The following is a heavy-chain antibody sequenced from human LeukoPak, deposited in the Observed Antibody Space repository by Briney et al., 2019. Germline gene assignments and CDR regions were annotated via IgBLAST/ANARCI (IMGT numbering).Heavy chain of an antibody. CDR1: GGSISSYY. V-gene: IGHV4-59*12. D-gene: IGHD1-1*01. J-gene: IGHJ4*02. CDR3: ARGNGKVDS. CDR2: IYYRGST. Sequence: SETLSLTCTVSGGSISSYYWSWIRQYPGKGLEWIGYIYYRGSTYYNPSLKSRITISVDTSENQFSLRLTSVTAADTAVYYCARGNGKVDSWGQGTLVTVSS.